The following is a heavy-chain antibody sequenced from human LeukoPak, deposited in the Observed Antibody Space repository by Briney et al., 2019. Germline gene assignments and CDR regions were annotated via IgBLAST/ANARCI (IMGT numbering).Heavy chain of an antibody. CDR2: FDPEDGET. D-gene: IGHD5-18*01. Sequence: GASVKVSCKVSGYTLTELSMHWVRQAPGKGLEWMGGFDPEDGETIYAQKFQGRVTMTEDTSTDTAYMELSSLRSEDTVVYYCAGQLWSGYYFDYWGQGTLVTVSS. V-gene: IGHV1-24*01. J-gene: IGHJ4*02. CDR3: AGQLWSGYYFDY. CDR1: GYTLTELS.